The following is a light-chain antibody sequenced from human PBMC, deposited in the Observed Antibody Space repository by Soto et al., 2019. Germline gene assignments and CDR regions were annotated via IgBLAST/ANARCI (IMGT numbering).Light chain of an antibody. V-gene: IGLV2-23*01. Sequence: QSALTQPASVSGSPGQSITISCTGTSSDVGSYNLVSWYQQHPGKAPKLMIYEGSKRPSGVSNRYSGSKSGNTASLTISGLQAEDEADYHCCSYAGSGTVVFGGGTKLT. CDR3: CSYAGSGTVV. CDR2: EGS. J-gene: IGLJ2*01. CDR1: SSDVGSYNL.